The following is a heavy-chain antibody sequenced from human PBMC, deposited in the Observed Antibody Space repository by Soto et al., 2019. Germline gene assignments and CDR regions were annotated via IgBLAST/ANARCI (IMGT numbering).Heavy chain of an antibody. CDR1: GYTSTSYG. D-gene: IGHD3-3*01. V-gene: IGHV1-18*01. CDR3: ARMDVLRFLEWLLPNNWFDP. Sequence: QVQLVQSGAEVKKPGASVKVSCKASGYTSTSYGISWVRQAPGQGLEWMGWISAYNGNTNYAQKLQGRVTMTTDTSTSTAYMELRSLRSDDTAVYYCARMDVLRFLEWLLPNNWFDPWGQGTLVTVSS. CDR2: ISAYNGNT. J-gene: IGHJ5*02.